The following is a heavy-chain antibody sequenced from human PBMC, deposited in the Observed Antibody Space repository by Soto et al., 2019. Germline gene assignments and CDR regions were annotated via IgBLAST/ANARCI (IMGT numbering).Heavy chain of an antibody. J-gene: IGHJ4*02. V-gene: IGHV4-4*02. CDR1: GGSISSRNW. Sequence: QVQLQESGPGLVKPSGTLSLTCAVSGGSISSRNWWSWVRQPPGKGLEWIGEIDHSGSTYYNPSRKIRVTISVDKSKNQFSLRLSSVTAADTAVSYGATSSHDYSTYDYWGQGTLVTVSS. CDR3: ATSSHDYSTYDY. CDR2: IDHSGST. D-gene: IGHD4-4*01.